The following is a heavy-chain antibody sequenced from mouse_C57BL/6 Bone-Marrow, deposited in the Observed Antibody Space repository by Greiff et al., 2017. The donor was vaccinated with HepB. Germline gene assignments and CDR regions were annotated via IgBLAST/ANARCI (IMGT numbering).Heavy chain of an antibody. V-gene: IGHV5-16*01. J-gene: IGHJ2*01. D-gene: IGHD1-1*01. CDR2: INYDGSST. Sequence: EVQLVESEGGLVQPGSSMKLSCTASGFTFSDYYMAWVRQVPEKGLEWVANINYDGSSTYYLDSLKSRFIISRDNAKNILYLQMSSLKSEDTATYYCAREEGYYYGPYFDYWGQGTTLTVSS. CDR3: AREEGYYYGPYFDY. CDR1: GFTFSDYY.